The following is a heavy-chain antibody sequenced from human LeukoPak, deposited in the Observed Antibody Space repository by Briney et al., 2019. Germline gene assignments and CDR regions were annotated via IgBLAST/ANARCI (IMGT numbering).Heavy chain of an antibody. CDR1: GGSFSDYY. CDR2: INHSGST. V-gene: IGHV4-34*01. J-gene: IGHJ4*02. Sequence: PSETLSLTCAVYGGSFSDYYWSWIRQPPGKGLEWIGEINHSGSTNYKPSLKSRVTISVDTSKNQFSLKLSSVTAADTAVYYCARVCYDSSCDYWGQGTLVTVSS. CDR3: ARVCYDSSCDY. D-gene: IGHD3-22*01.